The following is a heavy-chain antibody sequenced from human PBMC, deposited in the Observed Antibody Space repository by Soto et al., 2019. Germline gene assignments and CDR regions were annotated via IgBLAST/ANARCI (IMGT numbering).Heavy chain of an antibody. CDR3: ARVRSTFLMGVACSGRGTGYYYYGMDV. J-gene: IGHJ6*02. CDR1: GYTFTSYY. Sequence: QVQLVQSGAEVKKPGASVKVSCKASGYTFTSYYMHWVRQAPGQGLEWMGIINPSGGSTSYVQKFQGRVTMTRDTSTSTVYMELSSLRSEDTAVYYCARVRSTFLMGVACSGRGTGYYYYGMDVWGQGTTVTVSS. V-gene: IGHV1-46*01. D-gene: IGHD6-19*01. CDR2: INPSGGST.